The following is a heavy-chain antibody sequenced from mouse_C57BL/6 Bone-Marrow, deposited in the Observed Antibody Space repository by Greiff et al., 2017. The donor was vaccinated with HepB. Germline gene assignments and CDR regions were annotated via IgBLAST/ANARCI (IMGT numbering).Heavy chain of an antibody. CDR2: IYPGSGST. J-gene: IGHJ2*01. CDR1: GYTFTSYW. V-gene: IGHV1-55*01. Sequence: QVQLQQPGAELVKPGASVKMSCKASGYTFTSYWITWVKQRPGQGLEWIGDIYPGSGSTNYNEKFKSKATLTVDTSSSTAYMQLSSLTSEDSAVYYCARTRANWGAFDYWGQGTTLTVSS. D-gene: IGHD4-1*01. CDR3: ARTRANWGAFDY.